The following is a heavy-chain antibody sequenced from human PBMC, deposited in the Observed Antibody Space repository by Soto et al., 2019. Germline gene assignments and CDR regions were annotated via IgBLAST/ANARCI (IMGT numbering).Heavy chain of an antibody. CDR1: GRSISSGGSS. Sequence: QLQLQESGSGLVKPSQTLSLTCAVSGRSISSGGSSWTLLRQPPGTRLECIGYSYHSRTTYYHPSPTCLVTISVDRSKNQFSLKLSSVTAADTAVYYCARAHYGDYGYGMDVWGQGTTVTVSS. CDR3: ARAHYGDYGYGMDV. V-gene: IGHV4-30-2*01. CDR2: SYHSRTT. D-gene: IGHD4-17*01. J-gene: IGHJ6*02.